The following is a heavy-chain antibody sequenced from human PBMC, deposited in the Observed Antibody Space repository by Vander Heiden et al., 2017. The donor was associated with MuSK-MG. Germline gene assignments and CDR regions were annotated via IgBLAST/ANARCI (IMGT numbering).Heavy chain of an antibody. D-gene: IGHD6-13*01. CDR2: IYYSGRT. CDR1: GGSISSGGYF. Sequence: QVQLQESGPGLVKPSQTLSLTCTVSGGSISSGGYFWSWIRQHPGKGLEWIGYIYYSGRTYYNPSLKSRVTISVDTSKNQFSLKLSSVTAADTAVYYCARAEESTCFSSSWGFDFWGQGTLVTVSS. V-gene: IGHV4-31*03. CDR3: ARAEESTCFSSSWGFDF. J-gene: IGHJ4*02.